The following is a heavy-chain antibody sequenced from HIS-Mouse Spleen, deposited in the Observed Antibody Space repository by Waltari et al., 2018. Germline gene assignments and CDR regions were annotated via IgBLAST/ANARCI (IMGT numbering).Heavy chain of an antibody. D-gene: IGHD6-6*01. CDR1: GYSISRGSY. Sequence: QVQLQESVPGLVKPSETLSLTCPVSGYSISRGSYCGWLRQPQGKGLEWIGSIYHSGSTYYNPSLKSRVTISVDTSKNQFSLKLSSVTAADTAVYYCASSEITIAAPSYYFDYWGQGTLVTVSS. CDR2: IYHSGST. V-gene: IGHV4-38-2*01. J-gene: IGHJ4*02. CDR3: ASSEITIAAPSYYFDY.